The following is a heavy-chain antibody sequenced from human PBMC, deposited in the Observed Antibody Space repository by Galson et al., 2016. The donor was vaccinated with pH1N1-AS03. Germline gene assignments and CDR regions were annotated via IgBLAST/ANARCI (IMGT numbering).Heavy chain of an antibody. Sequence: ETLSLTCLVSGGSISGYYWCWIRQPPGKGPEWIGCVSHNSGRTNYNPSLKSRVTITTETSKNQFSLKLPSVTAADTAVYYCASRGPESYYGSVIRKYKVGWFDPWGQGTLVTVAS. V-gene: IGHV4-4*09. CDR3: ASRGPESYYGSVIRKYKVGWFDP. CDR1: GGSISGYY. D-gene: IGHD3-10*01. CDR2: VSHNSGRT. J-gene: IGHJ5*02.